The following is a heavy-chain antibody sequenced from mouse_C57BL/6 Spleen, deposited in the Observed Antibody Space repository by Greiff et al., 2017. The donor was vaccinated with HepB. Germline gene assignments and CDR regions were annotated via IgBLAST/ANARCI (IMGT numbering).Heavy chain of an antibody. J-gene: IGHJ4*01. D-gene: IGHD2-3*01. CDR3: ASNQDGYYGAMDY. CDR2: IDPSDSYT. CDR1: GYTFTSYW. Sequence: QVQLQQSGAELVMPGASVKLSCKASGYTFTSYWMHWVKQRPGQGLEWIGEIDPSDSYTNYNQKFKGKSTLTVDKSSSTAYMQLSSLTSEDSAVYYCASNQDGYYGAMDYWGQGTSVTVSS. V-gene: IGHV1-69*01.